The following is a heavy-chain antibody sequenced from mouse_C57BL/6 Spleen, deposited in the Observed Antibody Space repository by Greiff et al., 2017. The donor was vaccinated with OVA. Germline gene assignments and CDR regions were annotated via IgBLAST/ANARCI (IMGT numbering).Heavy chain of an antibody. D-gene: IGHD1-1*01. V-gene: IGHV1-61*01. CDR2: IYPSDSET. J-gene: IGHJ2*01. CDR1: GYTFTSYW. Sequence: VKLQQPGAELVRPGSSVKLSCKASGYTFTSYWMDWVKQRPGQGLEWIGNIYPSDSETHYNQKFKDKATLTVDKSSSTAYMQLSSLTSEDSAVYYCARHGSSYFDYWGQGTTLTVSS. CDR3: ARHGSSYFDY.